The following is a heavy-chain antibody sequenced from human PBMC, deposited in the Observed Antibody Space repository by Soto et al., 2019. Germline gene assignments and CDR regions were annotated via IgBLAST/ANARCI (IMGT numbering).Heavy chain of an antibody. CDR1: GISLSTRGVG. CDR2: VYCNDDA. V-gene: IGHV2-5*01. CDR3: ARGLASLPVFAFDI. Sequence: SGPTLVNPTQTLTLTCTLSGISLSTRGVGLGWILQTPGKALECLALVYCNDDAHYSPSLRTSLTITNHTSKNQAVLTMTNMDSVDTATYYCARGLASLPVFAFDIWGQGTVVTVSS. J-gene: IGHJ3*02.